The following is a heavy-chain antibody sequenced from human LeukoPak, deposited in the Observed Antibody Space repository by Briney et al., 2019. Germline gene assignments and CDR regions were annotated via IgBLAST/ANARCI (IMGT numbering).Heavy chain of an antibody. CDR3: AKSFSETERATITAY. D-gene: IGHD5-24*01. Sequence: PSETLSLTCTVSGDSISTSNSYWGWIRQPPGKGLEWIGSIYYSGSTYYNPSLKSRVTISVDTSKNQFSLKLSSVTAADTAIYYCAKSFSETERATITAYWGQGTLVTVSS. CDR2: IYYSGST. J-gene: IGHJ4*02. V-gene: IGHV4-39*07. CDR1: GDSISTSNSY.